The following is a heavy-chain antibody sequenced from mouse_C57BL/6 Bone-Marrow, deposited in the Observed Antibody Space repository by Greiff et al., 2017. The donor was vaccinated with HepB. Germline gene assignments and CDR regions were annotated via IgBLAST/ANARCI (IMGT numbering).Heavy chain of an antibody. Sequence: EVQVVESGGGLVKPGGSLKLSCAASGFTFSSYAMSWVRQTPEKRLEWVATISDGGSYTYYPDNVKGRFTISRDNAKNNLYLQMSHLKSEDTAMYYCARDYYGSSYPYYAMDYWGQGTSVTVSS. CDR1: GFTFSSYA. CDR2: ISDGGSYT. J-gene: IGHJ4*01. CDR3: ARDYYGSSYPYYAMDY. V-gene: IGHV5-4*01. D-gene: IGHD1-1*01.